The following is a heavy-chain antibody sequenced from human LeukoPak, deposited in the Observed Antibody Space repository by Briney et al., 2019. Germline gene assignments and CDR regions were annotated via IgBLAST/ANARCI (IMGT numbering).Heavy chain of an antibody. D-gene: IGHD6-13*01. J-gene: IGHJ6*04. CDR1: GFTVSSNY. Sequence: GGSLRLSCAASGFTVSSNYMSWVRQAPGKGLEWVSVIYSGGTTYYADSVKGRFTISRDNSKNTLYLQMNSLRAEDTAGYFCAIDVSGSWGGGMDVWGKGTTVTVSS. V-gene: IGHV3-53*01. CDR2: IYSGGTT. CDR3: AIDVSGSWGGGMDV.